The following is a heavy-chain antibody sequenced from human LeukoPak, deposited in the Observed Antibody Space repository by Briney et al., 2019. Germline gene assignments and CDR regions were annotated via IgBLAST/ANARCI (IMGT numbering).Heavy chain of an antibody. CDR1: GFTFSSYA. Sequence: GGSLRLSCAASGFTFSSYAMHWVRQAPGKGLEWVAVISYDGSNKYYADSVKGRFTISRDNSKNTLYLQMNSLRAEDTAVYYCARQDYEYGDYVSGHESYFDYWGQGTLVTVSS. V-gene: IGHV3-30-3*01. CDR2: ISYDGSNK. CDR3: ARQDYEYGDYVSGHESYFDY. J-gene: IGHJ4*02. D-gene: IGHD4-17*01.